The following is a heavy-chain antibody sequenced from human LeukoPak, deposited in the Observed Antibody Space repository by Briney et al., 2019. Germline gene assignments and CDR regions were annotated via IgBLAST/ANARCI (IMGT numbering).Heavy chain of an antibody. Sequence: PSETLSLTCTVSGGSISSYYWSWIRQPPGKGLEWIGYIYYSGSTNYNPSLNGRVSISRDTSNNFFSLRLRSVTAADTAVYFCARGRVSSSTWYSTYYYFFYMDFWGKGTTVTVSS. J-gene: IGHJ6*03. CDR3: ARGRVSSSTWYSTYYYFFYMDF. V-gene: IGHV4-59*01. CDR2: IYYSGST. D-gene: IGHD4-11*01. CDR1: GGSISSYY.